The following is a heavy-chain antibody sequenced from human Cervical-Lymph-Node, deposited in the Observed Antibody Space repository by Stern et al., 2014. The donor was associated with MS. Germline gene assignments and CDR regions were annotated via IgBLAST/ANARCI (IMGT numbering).Heavy chain of an antibody. Sequence: QVQLQQWGAGLLKPSETLSLTCTVSGGSFSGYYWNWIRQSPGKGLEWLWEIYHRGSTIYNPSLKSPVTMSVDTSKNQFSLRLSSVTAADTAVYYCAGEEAVGALGLTHYWGLGTLVTVSS. CDR3: AGEEAVGALGLTHY. CDR1: GGSFSGYY. J-gene: IGHJ4*02. D-gene: IGHD1-26*01. V-gene: IGHV4-34*01. CDR2: IYHRGST.